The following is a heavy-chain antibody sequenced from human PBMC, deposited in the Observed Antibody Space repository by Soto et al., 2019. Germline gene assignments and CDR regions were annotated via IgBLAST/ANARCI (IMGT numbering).Heavy chain of an antibody. CDR2: ISSSSSYI. J-gene: IGHJ3*01. D-gene: IGHD6-6*01. CDR1: GFTFSSYS. CDR3: ARYSGIGARAFDF. Sequence: GGSLRLSCAASGFTFSSYSMNWVRQAPGKGLEWVSSISSSSSYIYYADSVKGRFTISRDNAKNSLYLQMNSLRAEDTAVYYCARYSGIGARAFDFWGQGTMVTVSS. V-gene: IGHV3-21*01.